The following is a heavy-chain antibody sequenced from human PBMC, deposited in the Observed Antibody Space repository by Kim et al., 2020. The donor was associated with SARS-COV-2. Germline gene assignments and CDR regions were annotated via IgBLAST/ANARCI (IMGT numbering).Heavy chain of an antibody. CDR1: GYSFDTHW. CDR3: ARLQGYYYDRSTYRFFDY. V-gene: IGHV5-51*01. Sequence: GESLKISCQGSGYSFDTHWIGWVRQMPGRGLEWMGIIYPCDSETKYSPSFQGQVTFSADKSINTAYLQWRSLKASDTAMYYCARLQGYYYDRSTYRFFDYWGQGTLVTVSS. J-gene: IGHJ4*02. CDR2: IYPCDSET. D-gene: IGHD3-22*01.